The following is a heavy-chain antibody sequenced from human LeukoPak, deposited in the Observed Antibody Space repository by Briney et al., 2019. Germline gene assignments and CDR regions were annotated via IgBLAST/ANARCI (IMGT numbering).Heavy chain of an antibody. CDR2: ITVSGDNT. J-gene: IGHJ4*02. Sequence: GGSLRLSCAASGFTFSSYAMSWVRQAPGKGLEWVSTITVSGDNTFYADSVKGRFSISRDNSKNTLYLQLNTLSPEDTATYYCAKAPIGPNRRSYYFDSWGQGTLVTVSS. D-gene: IGHD1-14*01. CDR3: AKAPIGPNRRSYYFDS. CDR1: GFTFSSYA. V-gene: IGHV3-23*01.